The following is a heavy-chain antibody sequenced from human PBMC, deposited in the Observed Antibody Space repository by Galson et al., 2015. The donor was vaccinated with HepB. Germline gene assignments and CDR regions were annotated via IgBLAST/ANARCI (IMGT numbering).Heavy chain of an antibody. CDR1: GYTFTSYA. J-gene: IGHJ6*03. Sequence: SVKVSCKASGYTFTSYAMHWVRQAPGQRLEWMGWINAGNGNTKYSQKFQGRVTITRDTSVSTAYMELSSLRSEDTAVYYCARAGTTIYYYYYMDVWGKGTTVTVSS. CDR3: ARAGTTIYYYYYMDV. D-gene: IGHD4-17*01. CDR2: INAGNGNT. V-gene: IGHV1-3*01.